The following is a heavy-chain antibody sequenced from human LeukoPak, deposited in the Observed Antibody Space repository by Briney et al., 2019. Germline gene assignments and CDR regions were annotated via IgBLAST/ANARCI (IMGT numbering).Heavy chain of an antibody. CDR3: ARDHPPGDGYNSWYFDY. Sequence: SETLSLTCTVSGGSISSGSYYWSWIRQPAGKGLEWIGRIYTSGSTNYNPSLKSRVTMSVDTSKNQFSLKLSSVTAADTAVYYCARDHPPGDGYNSWYFDYWGQGTLVTVSS. CDR2: IYTSGST. J-gene: IGHJ4*02. D-gene: IGHD5-24*01. V-gene: IGHV4-61*02. CDR1: GGSISSGSYY.